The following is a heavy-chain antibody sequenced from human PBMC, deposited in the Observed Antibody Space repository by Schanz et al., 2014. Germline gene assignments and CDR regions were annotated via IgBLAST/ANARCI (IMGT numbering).Heavy chain of an antibody. J-gene: IGHJ6*02. D-gene: IGHD3-10*01. CDR1: GYTLSKLS. CDR2: LDLEDGEI. CDR3: ATAEDASGSYGLPACGV. Sequence: QVRLVQSGAEVKKPGASVKVSCKASGYTLSKLSIHWVRQAPGKGLEWMGGLDLEDGEIVYAEQLKGRVTMTEDTSTDTAYMELSSLRSQDTAVYYCATAEDASGSYGLPACGVWGQGTTVIVSS. V-gene: IGHV1-24*01.